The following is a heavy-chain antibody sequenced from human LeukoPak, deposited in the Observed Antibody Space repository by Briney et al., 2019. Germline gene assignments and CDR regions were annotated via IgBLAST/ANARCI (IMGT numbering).Heavy chain of an antibody. CDR3: ARVGRYNWNDVGFDY. V-gene: IGHV3-21*01. J-gene: IGHJ4*02. Sequence: GGSLRLSCAASGFTFSSYSMNWVRQAPGKGLEWVSSISSSSSYIYYADSVKGRFTISRDNAKNSLYLQMNSLRAEDTAVYYCARVGRYNWNDVGFDYWGQGTLVTVSS. CDR1: GFTFSSYS. CDR2: ISSSSSYI. D-gene: IGHD1-20*01.